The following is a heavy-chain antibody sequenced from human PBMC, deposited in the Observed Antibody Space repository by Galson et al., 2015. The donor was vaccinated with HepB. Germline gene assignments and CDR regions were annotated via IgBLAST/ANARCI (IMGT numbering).Heavy chain of an antibody. J-gene: IGHJ4*02. Sequence: SLRLSCAASGFTFSDYYMSWIRQAPGKGLEWVSYISSSSSYTNYADSVKGRFTISRDNAKNSLYLQMNSLRAEDTAVYYCARDQGIAPTEGLYYFDYWGQGTLVTVSS. CDR1: GFTFSDYY. V-gene: IGHV3-11*06. CDR2: ISSSSSYT. CDR3: ARDQGIAPTEGLYYFDY. D-gene: IGHD6-13*01.